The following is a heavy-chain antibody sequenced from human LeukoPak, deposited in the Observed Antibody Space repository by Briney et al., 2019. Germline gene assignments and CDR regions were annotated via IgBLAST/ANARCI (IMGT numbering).Heavy chain of an antibody. CDR1: GFTFSSYW. V-gene: IGHV3-74*01. Sequence: GGSLRLSCAASGFTFSSYWMHWVRQAPGKGLMWVSRIKSDGSETSYADSVKGRFTISRDNAKNTLYLQMNSLRAEDTAVYHCTTGAPGHAHEYWGQGTLVTVSS. D-gene: IGHD1-1*01. CDR2: IKSDGSET. J-gene: IGHJ4*02. CDR3: TTGAPGHAHEY.